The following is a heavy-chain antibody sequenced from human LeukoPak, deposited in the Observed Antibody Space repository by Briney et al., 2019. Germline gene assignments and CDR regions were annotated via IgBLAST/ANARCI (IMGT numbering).Heavy chain of an antibody. J-gene: IGHJ1*01. CDR1: GGTFSSYA. CDR3: ASLSPYSSSPDFEYSQH. Sequence: ASVKVSCKASGGTFSSYAISWVRQAPGQGLEWMGGIIPIFGTANYAQKFQGRVTITADESTSTAYMELSSLRSEDTAVYYCASLSPYSSSPDFEYSQHWGQGTLVTVSS. D-gene: IGHD6-13*01. CDR2: IIPIFGTA. V-gene: IGHV1-69*13.